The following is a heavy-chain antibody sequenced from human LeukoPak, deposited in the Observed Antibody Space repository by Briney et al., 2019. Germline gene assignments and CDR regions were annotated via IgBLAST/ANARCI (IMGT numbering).Heavy chain of an antibody. CDR3: WKRNALPTYYYGSGSYLYYFDY. J-gene: IGHJ4*02. CDR1: DGSISNTKYY. D-gene: IGHD3-10*01. CDR2: IYYSGST. Sequence: SETLSLTCTVSDGSISNTKYYWGWIRQPPGKGLEWIGTIYYSGSTYYNPSLKSRVTISVDTSRNQFSLKLSSVTAADTAVYYRWKRNALPTYYYGSGSYLYYFDYWGQGTLVTVSS. V-gene: IGHV4-39*01.